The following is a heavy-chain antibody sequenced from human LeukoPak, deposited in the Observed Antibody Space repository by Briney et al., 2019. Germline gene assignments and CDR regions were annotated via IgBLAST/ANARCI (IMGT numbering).Heavy chain of an antibody. D-gene: IGHD3-10*01. CDR1: GFTFSSYA. V-gene: IGHV3-30-3*01. Sequence: PGGSLRLSCSASGFTFSSYAMHWVRQAPGKGLEWVAVISYDGSNKYYADSVKGRFTISRDNSKNTLYLQMNSLRAEDTAVYYCARTYASGTYFDYWGQGTLVTVSS. CDR3: ARTYASGTYFDY. CDR2: ISYDGSNK. J-gene: IGHJ4*02.